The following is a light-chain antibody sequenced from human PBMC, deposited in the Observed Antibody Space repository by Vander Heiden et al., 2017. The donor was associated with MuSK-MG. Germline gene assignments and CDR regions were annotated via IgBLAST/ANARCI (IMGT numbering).Light chain of an antibody. CDR3: NSYTSSSTYV. CDR1: SSDVGGYDY. J-gene: IGLJ1*01. V-gene: IGLV2-14*01. Sequence: QSALTQPASVSGSPGQSITVSCTGTSSDVGGYDYVSWYQQHPGNPPKLMIYDVSNRPSGVSIRFSGSKSGNTASLTISGLQAEDEADYYCNSYTSSSTYVFGTGTKVTVL. CDR2: DVS.